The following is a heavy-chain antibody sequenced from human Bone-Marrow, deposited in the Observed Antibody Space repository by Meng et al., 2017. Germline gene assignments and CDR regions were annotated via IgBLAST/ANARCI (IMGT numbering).Heavy chain of an antibody. Sequence: GESLKISCAASGFTFSSYEMNWVRQAPGKGLEWVSYISSSGSTIYYADSVKGRFTISRDNAKNSLYLQMNSLRAEDTAVYYCARGGQMTTVTQLDYWGRGTLVTVSS. J-gene: IGHJ4*02. CDR2: ISSSGSTI. CDR3: ARGGQMTTVTQLDY. D-gene: IGHD4-17*01. CDR1: GFTFSSYE. V-gene: IGHV3-48*03.